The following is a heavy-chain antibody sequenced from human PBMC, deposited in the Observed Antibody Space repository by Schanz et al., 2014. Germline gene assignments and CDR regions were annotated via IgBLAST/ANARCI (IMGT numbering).Heavy chain of an antibody. Sequence: QVQLVQSGAKVKKPGASVKVSCKASGYTFTSYSMHWVRQAPGQGLKWMGMINPSGGSTTYAQKCQGRVTMTRDTSTSTVYMELSSLRSEDTAVYYCARDGVDAAAGGNYWGQGTLVTVSS. D-gene: IGHD6-13*01. V-gene: IGHV1-46*03. J-gene: IGHJ4*02. CDR1: GYTFTSYS. CDR3: ARDGVDAAAGGNY. CDR2: INPSGGST.